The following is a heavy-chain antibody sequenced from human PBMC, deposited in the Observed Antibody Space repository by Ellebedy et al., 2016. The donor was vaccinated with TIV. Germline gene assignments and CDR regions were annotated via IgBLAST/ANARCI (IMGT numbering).Heavy chain of an antibody. Sequence: MPSETLSLTCTVSGGSISSYYWGWIRQPPGKGLEWIGSISYSGGTYYSPSLKSRVTISVDTSKNHFSLKLSSVTAADTAVYYCARGPGAATEETFDIWGQGTLVTVSS. CDR3: ARGPGAATEETFDI. D-gene: IGHD1-26*01. J-gene: IGHJ3*02. CDR1: GGSISSYY. V-gene: IGHV4-39*02. CDR2: ISYSGGT.